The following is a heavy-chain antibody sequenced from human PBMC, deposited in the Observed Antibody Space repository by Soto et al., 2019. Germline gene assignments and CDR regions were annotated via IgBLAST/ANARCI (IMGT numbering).Heavy chain of an antibody. CDR3: ARDRLWDYGGNSDFDY. CDR2: ISAYNGNT. D-gene: IGHD4-17*01. V-gene: IGHV1-18*01. J-gene: IGHJ4*02. CDR1: GYTFTSYG. Sequence: QVQLVQSGAEVKKPGASVKVSCKASGYTFTSYGISWVRQAPGQGLEWMGWISAYNGNTNYAQKLQGRVTMTXXTXTXXAYMELRSLRSDDTAVYYCARDRLWDYGGNSDFDYWGQGTLVTVSS.